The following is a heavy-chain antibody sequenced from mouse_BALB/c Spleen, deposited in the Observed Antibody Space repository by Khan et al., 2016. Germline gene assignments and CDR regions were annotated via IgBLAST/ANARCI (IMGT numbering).Heavy chain of an antibody. V-gene: IGHV6-6*02. Sequence: EVKLEESGGGLVQPGGSMKLSCVASGFTFSNYWMNWVRQSPEKGLEWVAEIRLKSNNYATHYAESVKGRLTISRDDSKRSVILQMNNLIAEDTCIYYCTSCNYYWGQGTTLTVSS. CDR1: GFTFSNYW. J-gene: IGHJ2*01. CDR3: TSCNYY. D-gene: IGHD2-1*01. CDR2: IRLKSNNYAT.